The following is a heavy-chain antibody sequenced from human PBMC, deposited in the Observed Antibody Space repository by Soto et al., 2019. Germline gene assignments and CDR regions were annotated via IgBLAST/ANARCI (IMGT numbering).Heavy chain of an antibody. Sequence: PGESLKISCKGSGYSFTSYWISWVRQMPGKGLEWMGRIDPSDSYTNYSPSFQGHVTISADKSISTAYLQWSSLKASDTAMYYCAVGSPPHEYYYYYYGMDVWGQGTTVTVSS. CDR3: AVGSPPHEYYYYYYGMDV. D-gene: IGHD3-16*01. CDR1: GYSFTSYW. J-gene: IGHJ6*02. CDR2: IDPSDSYT. V-gene: IGHV5-10-1*01.